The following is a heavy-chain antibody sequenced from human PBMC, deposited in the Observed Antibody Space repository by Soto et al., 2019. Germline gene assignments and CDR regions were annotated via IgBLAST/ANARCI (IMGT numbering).Heavy chain of an antibody. J-gene: IGHJ4*02. Sequence: SETLSLTCTVSGDSISSHYWSWIRQPPGKGLGWIGFGSTKYNPSLKSRIRISVDTSKNQFSLNLTSATAADTAVYYCARVSTSASGSYYTLDYWGQGTLVTVSS. CDR1: GDSISSHY. D-gene: IGHD3-10*01. CDR2: GST. V-gene: IGHV4-59*11. CDR3: ARVSTSASGSYYTLDY.